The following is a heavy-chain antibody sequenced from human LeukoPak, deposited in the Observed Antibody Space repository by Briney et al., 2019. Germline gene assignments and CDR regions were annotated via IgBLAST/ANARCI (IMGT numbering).Heavy chain of an antibody. Sequence: SQTLSLTCAVSGGSISSGGYSWSWIRQPPGKGLEWIGYIYHSGSTYYNPSLKSRVTISVDRSKNQFSLKLSSVTAADTAVYYCARGSGWYFYWGQGTLVTVSS. CDR3: ARGSGWYFY. CDR2: IYHSGST. D-gene: IGHD6-19*01. V-gene: IGHV4-30-2*01. CDR1: GGSISSGGYS. J-gene: IGHJ4*02.